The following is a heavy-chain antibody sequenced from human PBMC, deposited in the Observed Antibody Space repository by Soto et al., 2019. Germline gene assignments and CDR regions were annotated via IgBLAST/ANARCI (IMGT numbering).Heavy chain of an antibody. CDR2: IKGKGDAGTT. Sequence: DLVESGGGLVKPGGSLRLSCEASGFTFAHAWMNLVRQAPGKGLEWVGRIKGKGDAGTTDYAESVKGRFAISRDDSNNTLYLQMNSLKTEDTALYYCTTDYVVCRDYWGQGTLVTVSS. CDR3: TTDYVVCRDY. CDR1: GFTFAHAW. J-gene: IGHJ4*02. V-gene: IGHV3-15*07. D-gene: IGHD2-15*01.